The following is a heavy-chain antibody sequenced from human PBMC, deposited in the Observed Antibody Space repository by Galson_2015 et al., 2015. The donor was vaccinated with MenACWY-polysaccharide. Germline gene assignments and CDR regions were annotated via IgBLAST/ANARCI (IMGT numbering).Heavy chain of an antibody. V-gene: IGHV3-49*03. CDR1: GFTFGDYA. CDR3: TRDRPIDY. Sequence: SLRLSCAASGFTFGDYAMAWFRPAPGKGLEWVGFIRCKASGETTGYAESVKGRFTISRDDSKSTAYLQMNSLQTEDTAIYYCTRDRPIDYWGQGTLVTVSS. J-gene: IGHJ4*02. CDR2: IRCKASGETT.